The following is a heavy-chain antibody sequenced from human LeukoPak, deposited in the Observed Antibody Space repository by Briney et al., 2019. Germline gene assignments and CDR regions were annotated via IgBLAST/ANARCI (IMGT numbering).Heavy chain of an antibody. Sequence: GGSLRLSCAASGFTFSSYAMSWVRQAPGKGLEWVGRIKSKTDGGTTDYAAPVRGRFTISTDDSKITSYLQMNNLKIEDTAVYYCTTDGGITIRPLFDFWGQGTLVTVSS. CDR3: TTDGGITIRPLFDF. V-gene: IGHV3-15*01. J-gene: IGHJ4*02. CDR1: GFTFSSYA. D-gene: IGHD1-14*01. CDR2: IKSKTDGGTT.